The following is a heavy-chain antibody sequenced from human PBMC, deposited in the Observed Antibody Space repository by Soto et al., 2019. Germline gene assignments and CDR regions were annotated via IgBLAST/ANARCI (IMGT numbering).Heavy chain of an antibody. Sequence: QVQLVESGGGVVQPGRSLRLSCAASGFTFSSYGMHWFRQAPGKGLGWVAVIWFDGSKKFYADFVKGRFTISRDNSKNTLYLQMNSLRAEDTAVYYCASRSPALDYWGQGTLVTVSS. D-gene: IGHD2-2*01. CDR3: ASRSPALDY. J-gene: IGHJ4*02. V-gene: IGHV3-33*01. CDR2: IWFDGSKK. CDR1: GFTFSSYG.